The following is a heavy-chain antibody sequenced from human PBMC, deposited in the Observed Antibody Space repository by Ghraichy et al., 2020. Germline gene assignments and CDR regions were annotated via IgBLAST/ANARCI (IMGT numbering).Heavy chain of an antibody. CDR1: GFSFSNSW. CDR3: ARDRSSSWYPYLDY. D-gene: IGHD6-13*01. CDR2: IKPDGSQK. Sequence: GGSLRLSCAASGFSFSNSWMSWVRQAPGRGLEWVANIKPDGSQKYHVDSVKGRITISRDNAKNSLFLQMNSLRAEDTAVYYCARDRSSSWYPYLDYWGQGTPVTVST. V-gene: IGHV3-7*04. J-gene: IGHJ4*02.